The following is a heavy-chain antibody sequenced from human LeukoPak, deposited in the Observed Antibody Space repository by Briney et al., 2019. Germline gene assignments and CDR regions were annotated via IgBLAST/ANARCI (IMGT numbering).Heavy chain of an antibody. J-gene: IGHJ4*02. CDR2: INAGNGNT. Sequence: ASVKVSCKASGYTFTSYAMHWVRQAPGQRLEWMGWINAGNGNTKYSQKFQGRVTITRDTSASTAYMELSSLRSEDTAVYYCARAYYDSSGLVAYYFDYWGQGTLVTVSS. CDR1: GYTFTSYA. V-gene: IGHV1-3*01. D-gene: IGHD3-22*01. CDR3: ARAYYDSSGLVAYYFDY.